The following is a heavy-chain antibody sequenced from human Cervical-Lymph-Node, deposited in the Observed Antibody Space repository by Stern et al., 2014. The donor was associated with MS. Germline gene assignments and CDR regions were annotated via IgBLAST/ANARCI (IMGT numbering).Heavy chain of an antibody. Sequence: QVKLGQSGAEVRKPGSSVKVSCKASGGTFSNSGISWVRLAPGPGLESKGGIIPLLGTTKCAQQFPVRVTLTVHHTTGTAFLELRSLTSDDTAVYYCARDLGVGPTAYWGQGTLVTVSS. CDR2: IIPLLGTT. CDR1: GGTFSNSG. J-gene: IGHJ4*02. CDR3: ARDLGVGPTAY. V-gene: IGHV1-69*01. D-gene: IGHD1-26*01.